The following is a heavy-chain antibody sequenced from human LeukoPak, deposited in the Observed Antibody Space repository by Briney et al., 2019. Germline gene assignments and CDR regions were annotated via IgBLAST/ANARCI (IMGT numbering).Heavy chain of an antibody. CDR2: INPSGDPT. Sequence: ASVKVSCKASGYTFTNYYMYWVRQAPGQGLEWVGIINPSGDPTTYAQKFQGRVTMTSDMSTSTVYMELSSLRSEDTAVYYCARSSGYYSSLFYMHVWGKGTTVTVSS. CDR3: ARSSGYYSSLFYMHV. V-gene: IGHV1-46*01. D-gene: IGHD3-22*01. J-gene: IGHJ6*03. CDR1: GYTFTNYY.